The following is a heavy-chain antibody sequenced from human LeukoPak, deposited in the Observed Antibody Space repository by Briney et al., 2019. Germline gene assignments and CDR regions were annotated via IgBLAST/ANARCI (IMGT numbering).Heavy chain of an antibody. CDR3: AKSWQMATVVTPFDY. V-gene: IGHV3-23*01. J-gene: IGHJ4*02. CDR2: ISVSGGTT. Sequence: PGGSLRLSCAASGFTFSRYSVNWVRQAPGKGLEWVSGISVSGGTTYYADSVKGRFTISRDNSKNTVSVQMNSLRAEDMAVYYCAKSWQMATVVTPFDYWGQGTLVTVSS. CDR1: GFTFSRYS. D-gene: IGHD4-23*01.